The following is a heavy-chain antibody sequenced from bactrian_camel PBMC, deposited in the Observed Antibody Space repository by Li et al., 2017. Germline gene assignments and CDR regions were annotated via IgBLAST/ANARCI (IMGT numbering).Heavy chain of an antibody. CDR2: MYSGESST. D-gene: IGHD2*01. Sequence: QVQLVESGGGSVQAGGSLRLSCAASGHTYSANCMGWFRQAPGKEREGVAQMYSGESSTYYADSVKGRFTISHDNAKRTLYLQMNSLKPEDTAMYYCVADCEFRYGHFDFNIGSRGQGTQVTVS. CDR1: GHTYSANC. V-gene: IGHV3-3*01. J-gene: IGHJ4*01. CDR3: VADCEFRYGHFDFNIGS.